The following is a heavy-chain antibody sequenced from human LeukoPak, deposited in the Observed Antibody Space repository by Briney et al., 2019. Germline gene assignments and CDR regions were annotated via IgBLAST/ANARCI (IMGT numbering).Heavy chain of an antibody. CDR1: GYTFTSYG. D-gene: IGHD3-22*01. Sequence: ASVKVSCKASGYTFTSYGISWVRQAPGQGLEWMGWISAYNGNTNYAQKLQGRVTMTTDTSTSAAYMELRSLRSDDMAVYYCARVRYYDSSGYYPADYWGQGTLVTVSS. CDR3: ARVRYYDSSGYYPADY. CDR2: ISAYNGNT. V-gene: IGHV1-18*03. J-gene: IGHJ4*02.